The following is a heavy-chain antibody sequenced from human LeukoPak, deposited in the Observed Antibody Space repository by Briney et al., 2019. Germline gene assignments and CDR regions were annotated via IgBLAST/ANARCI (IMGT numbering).Heavy chain of an antibody. Sequence: SETLSLTCTVSGGSISRDYWSWIRQPPGKGLEWIGYIDYAGRTNYNPSLKSRVTISVDTSKNQFSLKLSSVTAADTAVYYCARGYSSSSDGSMDVWGKGTTVTVSS. D-gene: IGHD6-6*01. J-gene: IGHJ6*03. CDR1: GGSISRDY. CDR2: IDYAGRT. V-gene: IGHV4-59*01. CDR3: ARGYSSSSDGSMDV.